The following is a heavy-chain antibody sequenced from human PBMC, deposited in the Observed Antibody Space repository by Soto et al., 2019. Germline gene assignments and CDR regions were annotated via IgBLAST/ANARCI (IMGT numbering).Heavy chain of an antibody. CDR1: GGSVRSGNHF. Sequence: QVQLQESGPGLLKASETLSLTCSVSGGSVRSGNHFWNWIRQPPGRGLEWLGYMYYTGVTNYNPSLKRLVSMSVDTSKDQFSLNLTSLTAADTAVYYCARGGEPLGYYGLDVWGQGTTVTVSS. CDR3: ARGGEPLGYYGLDV. V-gene: IGHV4-61*01. CDR2: MYYTGVT. J-gene: IGHJ6*02.